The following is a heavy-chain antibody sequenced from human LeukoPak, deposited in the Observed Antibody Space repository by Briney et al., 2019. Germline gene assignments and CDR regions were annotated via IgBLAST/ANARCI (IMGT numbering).Heavy chain of an antibody. J-gene: IGHJ4*02. V-gene: IGHV3-30*02. D-gene: IGHD6-13*01. CDR1: GFTFSSYG. CDR3: AKEGTYTSSWSHFDY. Sequence: PGGSLRLSCAASGFTFSSYGMHWVRQAPGKGLEWVAFIRYDGSNKYYADSVKGRFTISRDNSKNTLYLQMNSLRAEDTAVYYCAKEGTYTSSWSHFDYWGQGTLVTVSS. CDR2: IRYDGSNK.